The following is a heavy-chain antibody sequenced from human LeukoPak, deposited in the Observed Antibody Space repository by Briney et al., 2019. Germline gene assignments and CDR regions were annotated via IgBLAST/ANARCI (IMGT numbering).Heavy chain of an antibody. J-gene: IGHJ4*02. CDR3: VTAAGTYFDY. Sequence: ASVKVSCKASGYTVTSYGISWVRQATGQGLEWMGWISAYNGNTNYAQKLQGRVTMTTDTSTSTAYMELRSLRSDDTAVYYCVTAAGTYFDYWGQGTLVTVSS. D-gene: IGHD6-19*01. V-gene: IGHV1-18*04. CDR2: ISAYNGNT. CDR1: GYTVTSYG.